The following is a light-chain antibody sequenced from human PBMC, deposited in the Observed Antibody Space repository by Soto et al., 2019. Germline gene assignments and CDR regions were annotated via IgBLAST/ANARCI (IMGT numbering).Light chain of an antibody. J-gene: IGKJ4*01. CDR2: DAF. CDR1: QSVRSY. Sequence: EIVLTQSPVTLSLSPGERATLSCRASQSVRSYLAWYQQKPGQAPRLLIYDAFKRATGIPARFSGSGSGTDFTLTISSLEPEDFAVDYCQQRSNWPSTFGGGNKVEIK. V-gene: IGKV3-11*01. CDR3: QQRSNWPST.